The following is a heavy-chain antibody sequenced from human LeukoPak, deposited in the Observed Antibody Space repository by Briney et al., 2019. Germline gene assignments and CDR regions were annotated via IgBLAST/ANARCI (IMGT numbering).Heavy chain of an antibody. Sequence: PSETLSLTCAVYGGSFSGYYWSWIRQPPGKGLEWIGEINHSGSTNYNPSLKSRVTISVDTSKNQFSLKLSSVTAADTAVYYCARLDYYDSSGYYPLDYWGQGTLVTVSS. D-gene: IGHD3-22*01. CDR1: GGSFSGYY. J-gene: IGHJ4*02. V-gene: IGHV4-34*01. CDR3: ARLDYYDSSGYYPLDY. CDR2: INHSGST.